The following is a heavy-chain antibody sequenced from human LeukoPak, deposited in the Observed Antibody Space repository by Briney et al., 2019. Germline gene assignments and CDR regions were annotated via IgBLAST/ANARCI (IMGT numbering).Heavy chain of an antibody. Sequence: GGSLRLSCAGSGFSFSHYAINWVRQAPGKGLEWASSITSSSDYIYYADSVKGRFTISRDNAKNLLYLQMNSLRAEDTAVYYCARDYPYSYYMNVWGNGTTVTVSS. V-gene: IGHV3-21*01. CDR3: ARDYPYSYYMNV. CDR2: ITSSSDYI. J-gene: IGHJ6*03. CDR1: GFSFSHYA. D-gene: IGHD4-11*01.